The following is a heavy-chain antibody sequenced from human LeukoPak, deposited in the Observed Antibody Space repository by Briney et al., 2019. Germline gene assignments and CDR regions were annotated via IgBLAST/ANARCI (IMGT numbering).Heavy chain of an antibody. CDR2: ISYDGSNK. V-gene: IGHV3-30*18. J-gene: IGHJ4*02. Sequence: GRSLRLSCAASGFTFSSYGMHWVRQAPGKGLEWVAVISYDGSNKYYADSVKGRFTISRDNSKNTLYLQMNSLRAEDTAVYYCAKDQDRVLPALWFGDQYVGLFGYWGQGTLVTVSS. CDR3: AKDQDRVLPALWFGDQYVGLFGY. CDR1: GFTFSSYG. D-gene: IGHD3-10*01.